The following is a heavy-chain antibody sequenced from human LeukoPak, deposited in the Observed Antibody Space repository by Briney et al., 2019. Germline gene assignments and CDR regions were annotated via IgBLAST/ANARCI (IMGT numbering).Heavy chain of an antibody. D-gene: IGHD1-1*01. V-gene: IGHV3-11*01. CDR2: ISGDADTI. CDR1: GLTFSGYY. J-gene: IGHJ4*02. Sequence: PGGSLRLSCAGSGLTFSGYYISWIRQAPGNGLEWVSYISGDADTIYYPESVKGRFTISRDNAKNSLYLQMNSLRAEDTAIYYCARGKTGTSELEPDYWGQGTLVTVSS. CDR3: ARGKTGTSELEPDY.